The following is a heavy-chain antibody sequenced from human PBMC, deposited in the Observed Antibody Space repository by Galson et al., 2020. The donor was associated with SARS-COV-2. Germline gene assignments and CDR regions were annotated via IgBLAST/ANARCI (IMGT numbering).Heavy chain of an antibody. CDR3: ATSRTFDY. Sequence: GGSLRLSCVASGFTFTSYWMTWVRQTPGKGLEWVANIKQDGSEKHYVDSVKGRFTIFRDNTKNSLYLQMNSLRPEDTAVYYCATSRTFDYWGQGTLVTVSS. V-gene: IGHV3-7*01. J-gene: IGHJ4*02. CDR2: IKQDGSEK. CDR1: GFTFTSYW. D-gene: IGHD2-2*01.